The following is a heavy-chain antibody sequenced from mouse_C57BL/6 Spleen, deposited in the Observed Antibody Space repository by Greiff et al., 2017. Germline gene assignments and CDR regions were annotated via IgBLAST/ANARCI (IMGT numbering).Heavy chain of an antibody. J-gene: IGHJ3*01. CDR2: IFPGSGST. D-gene: IGHD2-4*01. Sequence: QVQLQQSGPELVKPGASVKISCKASGYTFTDYYINWVKQRPGQGLEWIGWIFPGSGSTYYNEKFKGKATLTVDKSSSTAYMLLSSLTSEDSAVYYCARHYDCGKAWFAYWGQGTLVTVSA. V-gene: IGHV1-75*01. CDR3: ARHYDCGKAWFAY. CDR1: GYTFTDYY.